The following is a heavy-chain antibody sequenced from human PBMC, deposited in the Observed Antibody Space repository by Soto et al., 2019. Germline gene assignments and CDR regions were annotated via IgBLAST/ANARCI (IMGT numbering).Heavy chain of an antibody. D-gene: IGHD6-13*01. CDR3: AGRVAAGGGMDV. V-gene: IGHV3-21*01. CDR1: GFNFSSHT. J-gene: IGHJ6*02. Sequence: ESGGGLVKPGGSLRLSCAASGFNFSSHTMTWVRQAPGKGLEWVSSIRSTSNYIHYADSVKGRFTISRDNAKNSLFLQMNSLSAEDTALYYCAGRVAAGGGMDVWGQGTTVSVSS. CDR2: IRSTSNYI.